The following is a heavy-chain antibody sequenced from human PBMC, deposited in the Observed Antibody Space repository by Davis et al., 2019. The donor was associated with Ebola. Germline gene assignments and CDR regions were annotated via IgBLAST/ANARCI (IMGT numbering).Heavy chain of an antibody. CDR1: GFAFSSYG. D-gene: IGHD1-1*01. V-gene: IGHV3-30-3*01. CDR3: AGHTSSLY. Sequence: PGGSLRLSCAASGFAFSSYGMHWVRQAPGKGLEWVAVISYDGSNKYYADSMKGRFTISRDNSKNTLYLQMNSLRAEDTAVYYCAGHTSSLYWGQGTLVTVSS. CDR2: ISYDGSNK. J-gene: IGHJ4*02.